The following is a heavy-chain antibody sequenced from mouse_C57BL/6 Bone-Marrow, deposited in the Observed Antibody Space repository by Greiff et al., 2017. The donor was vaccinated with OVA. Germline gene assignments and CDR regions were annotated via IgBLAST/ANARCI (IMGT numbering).Heavy chain of an antibody. CDR3: ARRGPYYGSSYGGFAY. CDR1: GYTFTSYW. Sequence: VQLKQPGAELVRPGTSVKLSCKASGYTFTSYWMHWVKQRPGQGLEWIGVIDPSDSYTNYNQKFKGKATLTVDTSSSTAYMQLSSLTSEDSAVYYCARRGPYYGSSYGGFAYWGQGTLVTVSA. V-gene: IGHV1-59*01. J-gene: IGHJ3*01. CDR2: IDPSDSYT. D-gene: IGHD1-1*01.